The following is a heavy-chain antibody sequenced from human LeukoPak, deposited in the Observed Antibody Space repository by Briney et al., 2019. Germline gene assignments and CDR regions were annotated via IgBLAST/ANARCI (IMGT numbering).Heavy chain of an antibody. CDR3: ARSAYWTFDY. CDR1: GFTFSSKW. Sequence: GGSLRLSCAASGFTFSSKWMSWVRQAPGKGPEWVANIKEDGSERYQVDSVKGRFAISRDNAKDSLYLRMNSLRAEDTAIHYCARSAYWTFDYLGQGALVTVSS. CDR2: IKEDGSER. J-gene: IGHJ4*02. V-gene: IGHV3-7*01. D-gene: IGHD2-8*02.